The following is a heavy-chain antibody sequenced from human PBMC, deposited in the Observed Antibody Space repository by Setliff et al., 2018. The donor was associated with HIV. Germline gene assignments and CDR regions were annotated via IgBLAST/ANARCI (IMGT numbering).Heavy chain of an antibody. V-gene: IGHV1-69*05. CDR1: GDTFTTYV. Sequence: SVKVSCKGSGDTFTTYVVSWVRQAPGQGLEWMGGRSPIFSTTNYAQKFQGRVTITTDESTSRAYMELSSLRSEDTAVYYCARDRLLGYYYYYMDVWGKGTTVTVSS. CDR2: RSPIFSTT. D-gene: IGHD2-8*02. J-gene: IGHJ6*03. CDR3: ARDRLLGYYYYYMDV.